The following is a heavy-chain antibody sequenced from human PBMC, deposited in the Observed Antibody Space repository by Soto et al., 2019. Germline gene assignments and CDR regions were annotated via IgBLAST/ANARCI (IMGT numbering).Heavy chain of an antibody. CDR1: GYTFTSYD. CDR2: MNPSTGNS. Sequence: QVQLVQSGAEVRKPGASVKVSCEASGYTFTSYDIYWVRQATGQGLEWMGWMNPSTGNSGYAQKFQGRVPMTSDTSISPAHMELSSLRSEDTAVYYCARRAETNGWNGFGADKYYFDFWGQGTLVTVSS. J-gene: IGHJ4*02. D-gene: IGHD1-1*01. V-gene: IGHV1-8*01. CDR3: ARRAETNGWNGFGADKYYFDF.